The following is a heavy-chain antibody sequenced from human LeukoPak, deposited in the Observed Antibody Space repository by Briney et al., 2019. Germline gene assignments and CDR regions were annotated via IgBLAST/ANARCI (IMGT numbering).Heavy chain of an antibody. CDR3: AKDPWVYCSSTTCLLGWFDP. J-gene: IGHJ5*02. V-gene: IGHV3-23*01. D-gene: IGHD2-2*01. Sequence: GGSLRLSCAASGFTVSSYAMSWVRQAPGKGLGWVSSITGGGGSTYYADSVQDRFTISRDNSKNTLYLQMNSLRAEDTAVYYCAKDPWVYCSSTTCLLGWFDPWGQGTLVTVSS. CDR2: ITGGGGST. CDR1: GFTVSSYA.